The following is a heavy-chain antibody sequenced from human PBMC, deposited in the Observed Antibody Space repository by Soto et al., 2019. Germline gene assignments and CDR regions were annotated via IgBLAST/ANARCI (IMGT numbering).Heavy chain of an antibody. CDR2: THHSGST. CDR1: GGSFSGYY. V-gene: IGHV4-34*01. CDR3: ARTTAAIHLNY. D-gene: IGHD2-21*02. J-gene: IGHJ4*02. Sequence: SETLSLTCAVYGGSFSGYYWGWIRQPPGKGLEWIGETHHSGSTAYNPSLKSRVTISVDTSRNQFSLKLNSVTAADTAVYYCARTTAAIHLNYWSQGTLVTVSS.